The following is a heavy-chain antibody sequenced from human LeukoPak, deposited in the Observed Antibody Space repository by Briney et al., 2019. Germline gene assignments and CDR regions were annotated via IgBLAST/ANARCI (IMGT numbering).Heavy chain of an antibody. CDR2: ISSSSSYI. J-gene: IGHJ4*02. D-gene: IGHD3-10*01. Sequence: GGSLRLSCAASGFTFSSYGMHWVRQAPGKGLEWVSSISSSSSYIYYADSVKGRFTISRDNAKNSLYLQMNSLRAEDTAVYYCARDGSGYFDYWGQGTLVTVSS. CDR1: GFTFSSYG. V-gene: IGHV3-21*01. CDR3: ARDGSGYFDY.